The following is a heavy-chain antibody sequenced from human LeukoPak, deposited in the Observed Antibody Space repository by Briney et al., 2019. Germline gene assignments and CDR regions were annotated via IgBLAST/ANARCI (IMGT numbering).Heavy chain of an antibody. J-gene: IGHJ4*02. Sequence: GGSLRLSCAGSGFTFSSYSMNWVRQAPGKGLEWVSSISSSSSYIYYADSVKGRFTISRDNAKNSLYLQMNSLRAEDTAVYYCAREGGGYSYGQFDYWGQGTLVTVSS. V-gene: IGHV3-21*01. D-gene: IGHD5-18*01. CDR3: AREGGGYSYGQFDY. CDR2: ISSSSSYI. CDR1: GFTFSSYS.